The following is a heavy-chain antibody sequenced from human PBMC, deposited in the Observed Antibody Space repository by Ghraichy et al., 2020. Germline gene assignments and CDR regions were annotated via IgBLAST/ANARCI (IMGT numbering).Heavy chain of an antibody. D-gene: IGHD3-9*01. CDR3: ARDDYDILTGYYINDAFDI. J-gene: IGHJ3*02. CDR2: IWYDGSNK. CDR1: GFTFSSYG. V-gene: IGHV3-33*01. Sequence: GESLNISCAASGFTFSSYGMHWVRQAPGKGLEWVAVIWYDGSNKYYADSVKGRFTISRDNSKNTLYLQMNSLRAEDTAVYYCARDDYDILTGYYINDAFDIWGQGTMVTVSS.